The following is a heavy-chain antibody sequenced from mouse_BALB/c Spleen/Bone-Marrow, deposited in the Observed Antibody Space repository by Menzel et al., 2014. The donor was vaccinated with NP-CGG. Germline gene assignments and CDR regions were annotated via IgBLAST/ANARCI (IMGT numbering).Heavy chain of an antibody. J-gene: IGHJ3*02. V-gene: IGHV5-6-5*01. D-gene: IGHD2-1*01. CDR1: GFSLNGYA. Sequence: EESGGRLVTPGTPLTLTCTVSGFSLNGYAMAWVRQAPGKGLEYIGYIYYGGNTWYASWAKGRFTISKASTTVDLKITSPTTEDTATNFCARDPGYATNMWGQGTLVTVS. CDR2: IYYGGNT. CDR3: ARDPGYATNM.